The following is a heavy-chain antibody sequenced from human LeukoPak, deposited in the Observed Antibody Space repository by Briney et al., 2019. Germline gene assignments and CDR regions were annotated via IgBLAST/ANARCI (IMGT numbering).Heavy chain of an antibody. Sequence: ASVKVSCKASGYTFTGYYMHWVRQAPGQGLEWMGWINPNSGGTNCAQKFQGRVTMTRDTSISTAYMELSSLRSEDTAVYYCATGAAWIAAAGTGDYWGQGTLVTVSS. J-gene: IGHJ4*02. D-gene: IGHD6-13*01. CDR3: ATGAAWIAAAGTGDY. V-gene: IGHV1-2*02. CDR2: INPNSGGT. CDR1: GYTFTGYY.